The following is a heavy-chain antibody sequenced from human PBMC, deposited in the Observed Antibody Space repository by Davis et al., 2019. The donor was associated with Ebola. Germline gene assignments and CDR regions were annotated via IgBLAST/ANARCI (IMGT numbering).Heavy chain of an antibody. V-gene: IGHV3-66*01. CDR2: IYSGGST. D-gene: IGHD4-23*01. CDR3: SVSNSVDY. Sequence: GESLKISCAASGFTFSSYAMSWVRQAPGKGLEWVSVIYSGGSTYYADSVKGRFTISRDNSKNTLYLQMNSLRAEDTAVYYCSVSNSVDYWGQGTLVTVSS. J-gene: IGHJ4*02. CDR1: GFTFSSYA.